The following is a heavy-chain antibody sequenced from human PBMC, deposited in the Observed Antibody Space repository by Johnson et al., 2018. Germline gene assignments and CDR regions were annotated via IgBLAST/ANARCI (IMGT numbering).Heavy chain of an antibody. CDR2: INPSGGGT. Sequence: QVQLVQSGAEVRKPGASVNVSCKASGYTFSTYYIHWVRQAPGQGLEWMGIINPSGGGTSYAQKFQGRVTMTRDTPTSTVYMELSGLRSEDTAVYYCARTVIAATETYFQHWGQGTLVTVSS. CDR3: ARTVIAATETYFQH. D-gene: IGHD6-13*01. V-gene: IGHV1-46*01. CDR1: GYTFSTYY. J-gene: IGHJ1*01.